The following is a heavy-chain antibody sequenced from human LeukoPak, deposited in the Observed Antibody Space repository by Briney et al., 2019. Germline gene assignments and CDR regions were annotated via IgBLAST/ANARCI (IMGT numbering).Heavy chain of an antibody. CDR1: GFTFDDYG. Sequence: GGSLRLSCAASGFTFDDYGMSWVRQAPGKGLEWVSGINWNGGSTGYADSVKGRFTISRDNAKNSLYLQMNSLRAEDTALYYCARGRPYFDWLKGRDYYYYYYMDVWGKGTTVTISS. J-gene: IGHJ6*03. CDR2: INWNGGST. D-gene: IGHD3-9*01. CDR3: ARGRPYFDWLKGRDYYYYYYMDV. V-gene: IGHV3-20*04.